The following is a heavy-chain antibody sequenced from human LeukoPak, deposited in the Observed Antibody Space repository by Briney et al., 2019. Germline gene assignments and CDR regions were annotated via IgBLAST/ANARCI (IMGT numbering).Heavy chain of an antibody. CDR1: PGSISTYY. V-gene: IGHV4-59*08. CDR3: ARHVSSAARLFDY. Sequence: SETLSLTCTVSPGSISTYYWSWIRQPPGKGLEWIGCIYYSGSTNYNPSLKRRVTISVDTSKNQFSLKLSSVAAADTAVYYCARHVSSAARLFDYWGQGTLVTVSS. J-gene: IGHJ4*02. CDR2: IYYSGST. D-gene: IGHD6-6*01.